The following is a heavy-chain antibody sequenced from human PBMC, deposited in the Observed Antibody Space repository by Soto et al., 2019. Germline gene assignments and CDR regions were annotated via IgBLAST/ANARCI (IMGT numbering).Heavy chain of an antibody. CDR3: ASLIAAAGPPPSPRYSCGVDV. D-gene: IGHD6-13*01. CDR2: IIPIFGTA. CDR1: GGTFSSYA. V-gene: IGHV1-69*13. Sequence: SVKVSCKASGGTFSSYAISGVRQAPGQGLEWMGGIIPIFGTADYAQKFQGRVTITADESTSTAYMELSSLRSEDTAVYYCASLIAAAGPPPSPRYSCGVDVWGEQTAVTVSS. J-gene: IGHJ6*04.